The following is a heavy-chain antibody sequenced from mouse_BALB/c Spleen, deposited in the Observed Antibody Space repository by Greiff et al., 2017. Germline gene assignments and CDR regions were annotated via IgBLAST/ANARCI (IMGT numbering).Heavy chain of an antibody. CDR2: INPSNGGT. D-gene: IGHD2-10*01. V-gene: IGHV1S81*02. CDR3: TRSAYWGAMDY. CDR1: GYTFTSYY. J-gene: IGHJ4*01. Sequence: LVESGAELVKPGASVKLSCKASGYTFTSYYMYWVKQRPGQGLEWIGEINPSNGGTNFNEKFKSKATLTVDKSSSTAYMQLSSLTSEDSAVYYCTRSAYWGAMDYWGQGTSVTVSS.